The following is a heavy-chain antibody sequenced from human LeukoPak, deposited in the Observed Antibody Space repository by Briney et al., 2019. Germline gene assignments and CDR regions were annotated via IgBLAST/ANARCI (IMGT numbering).Heavy chain of an antibody. CDR3: ANQIVDIVATIGGGIDY. CDR1: GFTFSSYG. CDR2: ISYDGSNK. J-gene: IGHJ4*02. D-gene: IGHD5-12*01. V-gene: IGHV3-30*18. Sequence: GGSLRLSCAASGFTFSSYGMHWVRQAPGKGLEWVAVISYDGSNKYYADSVKGRFTISRDNSKNTLYLQMNSLRAEDTAVYYCANQIVDIVATIGGGIDYWGQGTLVTVSS.